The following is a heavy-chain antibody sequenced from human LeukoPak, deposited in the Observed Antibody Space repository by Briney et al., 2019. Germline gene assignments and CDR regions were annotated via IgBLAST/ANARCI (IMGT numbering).Heavy chain of an antibody. CDR3: ARPRRDGYNYAFDI. V-gene: IGHV4-59*12. D-gene: IGHD5-24*01. CDR2: IYYSGST. J-gene: IGHJ3*02. CDR1: GGSISSYY. Sequence: SETLSLTCTVSGGSISSYYWSWIRQPPGKGLEWIGYIYYSGSTNYNPSLKSRVTISVDTSKNQFSLKLSSVTAGDTAVYYCARPRRDGYNYAFDIWGQGTMVTVSS.